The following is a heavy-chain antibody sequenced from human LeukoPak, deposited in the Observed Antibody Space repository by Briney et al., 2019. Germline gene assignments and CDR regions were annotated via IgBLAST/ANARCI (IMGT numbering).Heavy chain of an antibody. CDR3: ARGGSSSSFQGNDY. CDR1: GFTFSSYW. J-gene: IGHJ4*02. V-gene: IGHV3-74*01. Sequence: GGSLRLSCAASGFTFSSYWMHWIRQAPGKGLVWVSRISSTGSSTSYADSVKGRFTISRDNAKNTLYLQMNSLRADDTAVYYCARGGSSSSFQGNDYWGQGTLVTVSS. D-gene: IGHD6-6*01. CDR2: ISSTGSST.